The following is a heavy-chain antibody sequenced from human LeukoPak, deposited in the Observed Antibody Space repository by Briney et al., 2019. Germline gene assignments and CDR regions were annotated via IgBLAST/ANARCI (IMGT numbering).Heavy chain of an antibody. CDR2: MNPNRGNT. D-gene: IGHD6-19*01. CDR3: ARGGIAVAGGLSYYYYGMDV. Sequence: ASVKVSCKASGYTFTSYDINWVRQATGQGLEWMGWMNPNRGNTGYAQKFQGRVTMTRNTSISTAYMELSSLRSEDTAVYYCARGGIAVAGGLSYYYYGMDVWGQGTTVTVSS. V-gene: IGHV1-8*01. CDR1: GYTFTSYD. J-gene: IGHJ6*02.